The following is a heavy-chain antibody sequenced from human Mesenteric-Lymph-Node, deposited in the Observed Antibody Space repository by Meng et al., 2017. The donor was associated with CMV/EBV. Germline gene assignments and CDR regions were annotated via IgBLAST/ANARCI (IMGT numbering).Heavy chain of an antibody. CDR3: ARSRISGFDP. D-gene: IGHD3-10*01. J-gene: IGHJ5*02. Sequence: LTSAVYGGSFSGYYWSWIRQPPGKGLGWIGEINHSGRPTYNPSLKSRVTISVDTSKNQFSLKLSSVTAADTAVYYCARSRISGFDPWGQGTLVTVSS. CDR1: GGSFSGYY. CDR2: INHSGRP. V-gene: IGHV4-34*01.